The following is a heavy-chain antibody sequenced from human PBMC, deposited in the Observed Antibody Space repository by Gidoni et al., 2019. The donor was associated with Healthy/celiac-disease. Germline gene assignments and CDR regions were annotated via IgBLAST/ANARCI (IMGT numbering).Heavy chain of an antibody. J-gene: IGHJ3*02. CDR2: ISGSGGST. CDR3: AKAYCGGDCKDDAFDI. Sequence: EVQLLESGGGLVQPGGSLRLSCAASGFTFSSYAMSGVRQAPGKGLEWVSAISGSGGSTYYADSVKGRFTISRDNSKNTLYLQMNSLRAEDTAVYYCAKAYCGGDCKDDAFDIWGQGTMVTVSS. V-gene: IGHV3-23*01. D-gene: IGHD2-21*02. CDR1: GFTFSSYA.